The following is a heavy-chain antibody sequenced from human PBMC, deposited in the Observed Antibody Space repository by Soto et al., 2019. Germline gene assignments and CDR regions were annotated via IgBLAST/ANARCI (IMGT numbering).Heavy chain of an antibody. CDR2: ISSSSSYT. D-gene: IGHD3-10*01. J-gene: IGHJ4*02. CDR3: ARCSSGSYYKAFDY. CDR1: GFTFSDYY. Sequence: PGGSLRLSCAASGFTFSDYYMSWIRQAPGKGLEWVSYISSSSSYTNYADSVKGRFAISRDNAKNSLYLQMNSLRAEDTAVYYCARCSSGSYYKAFDYWGQGTLVTVSS. V-gene: IGHV3-11*06.